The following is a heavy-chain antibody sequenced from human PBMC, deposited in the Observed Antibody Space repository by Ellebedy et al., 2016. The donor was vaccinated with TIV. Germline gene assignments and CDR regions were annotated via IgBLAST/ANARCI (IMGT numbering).Heavy chain of an antibody. CDR1: GGTLSSYA. D-gene: IGHD1-26*01. Sequence: SVTVSCXASGGTLSSYAIRWVRQAPGQGLECMGGLIPIFGTPNYAQKFQGRVTITADESTSTVYMELSSLRSEDTALYYCARDLSGSYPRYNYYYMDVWGKGTTVTVSS. CDR2: LIPIFGTP. V-gene: IGHV1-69*13. CDR3: ARDLSGSYPRYNYYYMDV. J-gene: IGHJ6*03.